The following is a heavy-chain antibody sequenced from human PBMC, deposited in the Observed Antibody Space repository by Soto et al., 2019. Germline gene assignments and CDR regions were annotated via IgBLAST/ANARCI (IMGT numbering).Heavy chain of an antibody. CDR3: ARGRGYSGDDHYYYFDMDV. V-gene: IGHV1-69*13. CDR1: GGTFNNYP. Sequence: ASVKVSCKASGGTFNNYPITWVRQAPGEGLEWVGGSIPIFGTASYAQKFQGRVTISVDESTSTAYMELSSLRSEDTAVYYCARGRGYSGDDHYYYFDMDVWGQGTTVTVSS. D-gene: IGHD5-12*01. J-gene: IGHJ6*02. CDR2: SIPIFGTA.